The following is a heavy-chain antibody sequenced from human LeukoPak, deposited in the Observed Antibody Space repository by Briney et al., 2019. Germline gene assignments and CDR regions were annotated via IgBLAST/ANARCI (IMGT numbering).Heavy chain of an antibody. J-gene: IGHJ6*03. CDR3: AKDDSGSRSYYYYYMDV. CDR1: GFTFDDYT. V-gene: IGHV3-43*01. Sequence: PGGSLRLSCAASGFTFDDYTMHWVRQAPGKGLEWVSLISWDGGSTYYADSVKGRFTISRDNSKNSLYLQMNSLRTEDTALYYCAKDDSGSRSYYYYYMDVWGKGTTVTVSS. D-gene: IGHD1-26*01. CDR2: ISWDGGST.